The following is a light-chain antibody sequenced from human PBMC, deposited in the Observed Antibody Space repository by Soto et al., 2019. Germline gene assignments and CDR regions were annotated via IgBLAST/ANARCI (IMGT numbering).Light chain of an antibody. CDR1: SSDVGAYDL. CDR2: EVS. V-gene: IGLV2-14*01. J-gene: IGLJ2*01. CDR3: SSYTTTDTHVI. Sequence: QSALTQPASVSGSPGQSITLSCTGTSSDVGAYDLVSWYQRHPGKAPKLLIYEVSHRPSGISNRFSGSKSDNTASLTISGLQAEDEADYYCSSYTTTDTHVIFGGGTKLTVL.